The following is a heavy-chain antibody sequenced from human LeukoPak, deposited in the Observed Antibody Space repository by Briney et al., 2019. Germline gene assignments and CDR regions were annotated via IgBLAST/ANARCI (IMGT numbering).Heavy chain of an antibody. D-gene: IGHD1-26*01. CDR1: GFTFSSYA. J-gene: IGHJ4*02. CDR2: ISGSGGST. Sequence: AGGSLRLSCAASGFTFSSYAMSWVRQAPGKGLEWVSAISGSGGSTYYADSVKGRFTISRDNSKNTLYLQMNSLRAEDTAVYYCAKDPRGSYRDPRMPDYWGQGTLVTVSS. CDR3: AKDPRGSYRDPRMPDY. V-gene: IGHV3-23*01.